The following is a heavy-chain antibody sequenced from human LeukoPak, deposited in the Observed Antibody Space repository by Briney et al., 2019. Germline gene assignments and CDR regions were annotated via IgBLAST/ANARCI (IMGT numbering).Heavy chain of an antibody. CDR1: GYTFTSYG. CDR2: ISAYNGNT. Sequence: ASVKVSCKASGYTFTSYGISWVRQAPGQGLEWMGWISAYNGNTNYAQKLQGRVTMTTDTSTSTAYMELRSLRSDDTAVYYCARDASLFYDSSGDAFDIWGQGTMVTVSS. CDR3: ARDASLFYDSSGDAFDI. D-gene: IGHD3-22*01. J-gene: IGHJ3*02. V-gene: IGHV1-18*01.